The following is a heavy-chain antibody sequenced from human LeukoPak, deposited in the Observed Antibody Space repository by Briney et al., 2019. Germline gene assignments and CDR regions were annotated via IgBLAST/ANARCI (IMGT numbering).Heavy chain of an antibody. J-gene: IGHJ1*01. Sequence: PSETLSLTCAVSGGSIRSSNWWSWVRQPPGKGLEWIGEIYHSGSTNYNPSLKSRVTISVDKSKNQFSLKLSSVTAADTAVYYCARGMGQWPYPEYFQHWGQGTLVTVSS. CDR3: ARGMGQWPYPEYFQH. CDR1: GGSIRSSNW. D-gene: IGHD6-19*01. CDR2: IYHSGST. V-gene: IGHV4-4*02.